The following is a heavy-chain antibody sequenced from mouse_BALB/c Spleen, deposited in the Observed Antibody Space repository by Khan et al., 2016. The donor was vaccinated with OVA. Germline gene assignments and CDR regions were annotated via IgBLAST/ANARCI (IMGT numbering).Heavy chain of an antibody. Sequence: EVELVESGGGLVKPGGSLKLSCAASGFSFRDYYMYWIRQTPEERLEWVATISDGGGSTYYPDSVKGRFTFSRDNAENNLYIQMSSLKSEDTAKYYCARAGYGGFAYWGQGTLVTVSA. J-gene: IGHJ3*01. CDR1: GFSFRDYY. D-gene: IGHD1-1*02. V-gene: IGHV5-4*02. CDR3: ARAGYGGFAY. CDR2: ISDGGGST.